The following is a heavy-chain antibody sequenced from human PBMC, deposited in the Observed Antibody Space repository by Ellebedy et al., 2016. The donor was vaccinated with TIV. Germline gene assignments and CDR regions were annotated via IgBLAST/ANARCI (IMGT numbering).Heavy chain of an antibody. D-gene: IGHD3-10*01. J-gene: IGHJ3*02. Sequence: AASVKVSCKASGYTFASYGVSWVRQAPGQGLEWMGWVSANNGDTNYAQKLQGRVTMTTDKSTSTAYMDLRSLSSDDTAVSYCARDFYYYGSGSWDDTFDIWGQGTMVTVSS. CDR3: ARDFYYYGSGSWDDTFDI. CDR1: GYTFASYG. V-gene: IGHV1-18*01. CDR2: VSANNGDT.